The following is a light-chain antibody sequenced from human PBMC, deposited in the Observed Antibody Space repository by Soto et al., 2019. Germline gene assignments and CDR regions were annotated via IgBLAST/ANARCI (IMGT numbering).Light chain of an antibody. CDR2: DVS. J-gene: IGLJ2*01. V-gene: IGLV2-14*01. CDR3: SSYTSSSTLV. Sequence: QSALTQPASVSGSPGQSITISCTGTSSDVGGYNYVSWYQQHPGKAPKLMIYDVSNRPSGVSNRFSGSKSGTTASQTISGLQAEDEADYYCSSYTSSSTLVFGGGTKLTVL. CDR1: SSDVGGYNY.